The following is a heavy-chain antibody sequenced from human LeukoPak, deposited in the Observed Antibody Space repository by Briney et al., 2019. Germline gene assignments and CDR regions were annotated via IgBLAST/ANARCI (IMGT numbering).Heavy chain of an antibody. V-gene: IGHV1-69*06. CDR3: ARMGPYSSIYYYYYMDV. CDR1: GGTFSSYA. CDR2: IIPIFGTA. J-gene: IGHJ6*03. D-gene: IGHD6-19*01. Sequence: SVKVSCKASGGTFSSYAISWVRQAPGQGLEWMGGIIPIFGTANYAQKFQGRVTITADKSTSTAYMELSSLRSEDTAVYYCARMGPYSSIYYYYYMDVWGKGTTVTVSS.